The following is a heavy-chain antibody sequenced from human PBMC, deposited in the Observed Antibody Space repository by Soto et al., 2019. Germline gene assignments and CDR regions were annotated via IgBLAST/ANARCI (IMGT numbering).Heavy chain of an antibody. CDR1: GYTFTSYY. D-gene: IGHD6-6*01. CDR2: INPNSGGT. J-gene: IGHJ6*02. CDR3: AAARPESSGMDV. V-gene: IGHV1-2*04. Sequence: ASVKVSCKASGYTFTSYYMHWVRQAPGQGLEWMGWINPNSGGTNYAQKFQGWVTMTRDTSISTAYMELSRLRSDDTAVYYCAAARPESSGMDVWGQGTTVTVSS.